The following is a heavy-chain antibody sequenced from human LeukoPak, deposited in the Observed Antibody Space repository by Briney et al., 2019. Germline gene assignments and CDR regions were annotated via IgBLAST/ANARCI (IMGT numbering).Heavy chain of an antibody. V-gene: IGHV1-2*02. Sequence: ALVKVSCKPSGYTFTVYHMHWLRQAPGQGLEWMAWINPNSGATDYAQKFQGRVTMTRDTSTSTAYMELSRLRSDDTAVYYCARLNGNHFDYLGQGTLVTVSS. D-gene: IGHD1-14*01. CDR3: ARLNGNHFDY. J-gene: IGHJ4*02. CDR2: INPNSGAT. CDR1: GYTFTVYH.